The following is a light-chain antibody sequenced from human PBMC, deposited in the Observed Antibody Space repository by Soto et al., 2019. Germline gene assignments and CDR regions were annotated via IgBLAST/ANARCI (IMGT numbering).Light chain of an antibody. CDR2: EVT. CDR1: SSDVGGYHY. V-gene: IGLV2-8*01. Sequence: QPVLTQPPSASGSPGQSVTISCTGTSSDVGGYHYVSWYQQHPGKAPKLMIYEVTKRPSGVPDRFSGSKSGNTASLTVSGLQAEDEADYYCSSYAGSNNFVFGSGTKLTVL. CDR3: SSYAGSNNFV. J-gene: IGLJ1*01.